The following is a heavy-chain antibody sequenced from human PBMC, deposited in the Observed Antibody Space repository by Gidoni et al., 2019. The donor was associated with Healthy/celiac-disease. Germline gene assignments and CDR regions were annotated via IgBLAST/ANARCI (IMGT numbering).Heavy chain of an antibody. D-gene: IGHD3-3*01. CDR2: ISSSGSTI. CDR1: GFTFSDHY. Sequence: QVQLVESGGGLVKPGWSLRLSRAASGFTFSDHYMSWVRQAPGKGLEWVSYISSSGSTIYYADSVKGRFTISRDNAKNSLYLQMNSLRAEDTAVYYCARAKYDCWSGYTNHYYFDYWGQGTLVTVSS. CDR3: ARAKYDCWSGYTNHYYFDY. V-gene: IGHV3-11*01. J-gene: IGHJ4*02.